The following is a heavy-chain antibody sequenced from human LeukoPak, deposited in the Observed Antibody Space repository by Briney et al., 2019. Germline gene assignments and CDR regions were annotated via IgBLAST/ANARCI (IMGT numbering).Heavy chain of an antibody. D-gene: IGHD2-2*01. CDR1: GYTFTSYG. J-gene: IGHJ6*02. Sequence: GASVKVSCKASGYTFTSYGISWVRQAPGQGLEWMGWISAYNGNTNYAQKLQGRVTMTTDTSTSTAYMELRSLRSDDTAVYYCAREGAVVVVPAADNYYYCYGMDVWGQGTTVTVSS. V-gene: IGHV1-18*01. CDR2: ISAYNGNT. CDR3: AREGAVVVVPAADNYYYCYGMDV.